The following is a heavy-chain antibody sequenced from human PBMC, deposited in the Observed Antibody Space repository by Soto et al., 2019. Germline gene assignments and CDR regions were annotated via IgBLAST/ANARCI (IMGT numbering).Heavy chain of an antibody. V-gene: IGHV3-9*01. D-gene: IGHD3-22*01. CDR2: ISGNSGSI. J-gene: IGHJ5*02. CDR3: AYDYYDSSGPPPA. CDR1: GFTFDDYA. Sequence: GGSLRLSCAASGFTFDDYAMHWVRQAPGKGLEWVSGISGNSGSIGYADSVKGRFTISRDNSKNTLYLQMNSLRAEDTAVYYCAYDYYDSSGPPPAWGQGTLVTVSS.